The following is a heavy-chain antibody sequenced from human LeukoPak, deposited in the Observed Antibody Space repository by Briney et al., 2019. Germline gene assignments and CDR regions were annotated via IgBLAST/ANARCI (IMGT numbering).Heavy chain of an antibody. CDR2: ISGSGGST. CDR3: AKSENTMVRPPTNWFDP. D-gene: IGHD3-10*01. J-gene: IGHJ5*02. V-gene: IGHV3-23*01. CDR1: GFTFSSYA. Sequence: QPGGSLRPSCAASGFTFSSYAMSWVRQAPGKGLEWVSAISGSGGSTYYADSVKGRFTISRDNSKNTLYLQMNSLRAEDTAVYYCAKSENTMVRPPTNWFDPWGQGTLVTVSS.